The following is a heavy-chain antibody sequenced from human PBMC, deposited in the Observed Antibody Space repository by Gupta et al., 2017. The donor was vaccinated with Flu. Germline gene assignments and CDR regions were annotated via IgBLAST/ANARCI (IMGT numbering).Heavy chain of an antibody. Sequence: EVQLVQSGGGLVQPGGSLRLSCAASGFPFSQYVMNWVRHAAGKGLEWVSYISGSGETIFYADSVKGRFTTFRDNAKNSLSLQMNSLRAEDTAIYYCARNSGDTPIFDYYYYGMDVWGQGTAVTVS. CDR1: GFPFSQYV. CDR2: ISGSGETI. D-gene: IGHD5-18*01. V-gene: IGHV3-48*03. J-gene: IGHJ6*02. CDR3: ARNSGDTPIFDYYYYGMDV.